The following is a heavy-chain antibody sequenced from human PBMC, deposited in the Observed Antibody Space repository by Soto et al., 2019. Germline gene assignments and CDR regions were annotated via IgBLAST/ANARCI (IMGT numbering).Heavy chain of an antibody. Sequence: KPSETLSLTCTVSGGSITSSSYYWGWIRQPPGKGLEWIGSIYYSGNTYYNPSLKSRVTISVDTSKNQFSLKLSSVTAADTAVYYCARSPRIAVAGTPSYYYYGMDVWGQGTTVTVSS. D-gene: IGHD6-19*01. J-gene: IGHJ6*02. CDR3: ARSPRIAVAGTPSYYYYGMDV. CDR1: GGSITSSSYY. V-gene: IGHV4-39*01. CDR2: IYYSGNT.